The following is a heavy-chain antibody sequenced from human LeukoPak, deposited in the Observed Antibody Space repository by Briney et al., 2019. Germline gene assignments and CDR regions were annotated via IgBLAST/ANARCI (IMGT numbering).Heavy chain of an antibody. CDR2: ITDSGGST. Sequence: GGSLRLSCAASGFTFRSYAMSWVRQAPGKGLEWVSAITDSGGSTYYADSVKGRFTISRDNSKNTLYMQMNNLRAEDTAIYYCVKGSSSSRPYYFDYWGQGTLVTVSS. J-gene: IGHJ4*02. D-gene: IGHD6-6*01. CDR1: GFTFRSYA. CDR3: VKGSSSSRPYYFDY. V-gene: IGHV3-23*01.